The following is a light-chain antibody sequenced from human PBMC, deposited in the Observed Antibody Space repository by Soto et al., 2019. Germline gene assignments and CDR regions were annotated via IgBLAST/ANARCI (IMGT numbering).Light chain of an antibody. CDR2: DAS. Sequence: EIVLTQSPGTLSLSPGERATLSCRASQSVSSNYLAWYQQKPGQPPRLLISDASSRATGIPDRFSGSGSGTDFTLTIRGLEPDDFAVYYCQHYGRSPPSWTFGQGTKVEIK. J-gene: IGKJ1*01. V-gene: IGKV3-20*01. CDR3: QHYGRSPPSWT. CDR1: QSVSSNY.